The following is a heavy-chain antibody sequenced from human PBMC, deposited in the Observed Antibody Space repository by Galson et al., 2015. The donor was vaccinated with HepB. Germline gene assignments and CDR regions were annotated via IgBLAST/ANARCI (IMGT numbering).Heavy chain of an antibody. Sequence: SLRLSCAAAGFIFSSYGMHWVRQAPGKGLEWVAVIWYDGSNKYYADSVKGRFTISRDNSKNTLYLQMNSLRAEDTAVYYCARGRGDDYVWGSYRYRGNFDYWGQGTLVTVSS. CDR3: ARGRGDDYVWGSYRYRGNFDY. J-gene: IGHJ4*02. V-gene: IGHV3-33*01. CDR1: GFIFSSYG. D-gene: IGHD3-16*02. CDR2: IWYDGSNK.